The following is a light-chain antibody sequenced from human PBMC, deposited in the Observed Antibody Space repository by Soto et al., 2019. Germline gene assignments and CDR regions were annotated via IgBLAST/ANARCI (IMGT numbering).Light chain of an antibody. V-gene: IGLV2-11*01. CDR3: CSYAGSFVV. Sequence: QSALTQPRSVSGSPGQSVTISCTGTSSDVGGYNYVSWYQQHPGKAPKLMIYDVSKRPSGVPDRFSGSQSGNTASLTSSGLQAEDEADYYCCSYAGSFVVFGGGTQLTVL. CDR1: SSDVGGYNY. CDR2: DVS. J-gene: IGLJ2*01.